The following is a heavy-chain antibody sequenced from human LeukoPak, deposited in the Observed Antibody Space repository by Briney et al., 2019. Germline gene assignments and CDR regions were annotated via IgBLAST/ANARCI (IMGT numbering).Heavy chain of an antibody. CDR2: ISSSSSYI. J-gene: IGHJ6*04. D-gene: IGHD6-13*01. V-gene: IGHV3-21*01. CDR1: GFTFSSYS. CDR3: ARDTSYSSSWYTGSRTGGYGMDV. Sequence: PGWSLRLSCAASGFTFSSYSMNSVRQAPGKGLGWVSSISSSSSYIYYADSVKGQFTISRDNAKNSLYLQMNSLRAEDTAVYYCARDTSYSSSWYTGSRTGGYGMDVWGKGTTVTVSS.